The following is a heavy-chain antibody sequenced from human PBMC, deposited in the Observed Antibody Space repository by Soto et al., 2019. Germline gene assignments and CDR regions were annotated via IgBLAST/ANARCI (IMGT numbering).Heavy chain of an antibody. D-gene: IGHD5-12*01. J-gene: IGHJ4*02. CDR3: ARLTRGVYDLDRLWEKFDY. CDR2: IYWDDDK. Sequence: GLDLEWLALIYWDDDKRYSPSLSSRLTITKDPSKNQVDLTMTNMDPVDTATYYCARLTRGVYDLDRLWEKFDYWGQGTLVTVSS. V-gene: IGHV2-5*02.